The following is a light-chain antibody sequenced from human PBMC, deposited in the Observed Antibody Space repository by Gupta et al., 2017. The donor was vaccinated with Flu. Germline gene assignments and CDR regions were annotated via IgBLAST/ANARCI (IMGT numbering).Light chain of an antibody. Sequence: STPISCTGTSSDVGGYNYVSWYQQHPGKAPKLMSYEVSNRPSGVSNRVSGSKSGNTDSLTISGLQAEDEADYDCSSYTSSSTLVFGGGTKLTVL. CDR2: EVS. V-gene: IGLV2-14*01. CDR3: SSYTSSSTLV. J-gene: IGLJ2*01. CDR1: SSDVGGYNY.